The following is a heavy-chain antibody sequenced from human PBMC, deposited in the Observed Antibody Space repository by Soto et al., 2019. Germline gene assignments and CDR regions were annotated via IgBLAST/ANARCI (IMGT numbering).Heavy chain of an antibody. J-gene: IGHJ5*02. Sequence: QVQLVQSGTEVKKPGASVKVSCKASGFTFTNYYMHWVRQAPGQGLEWMGIMNPTAGSTTYAQKYRGRVTMTRDTSTSTVYLELSSLTSEATAVFYCVRAPPNDGWFDPWAQGTLVIVS. V-gene: IGHV1-46*01. CDR1: GFTFTNYY. CDR3: VRAPPNDGWFDP. D-gene: IGHD1-1*01. CDR2: MNPTAGST.